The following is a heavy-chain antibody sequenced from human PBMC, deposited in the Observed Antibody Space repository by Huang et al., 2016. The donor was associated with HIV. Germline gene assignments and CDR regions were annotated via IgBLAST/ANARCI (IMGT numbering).Heavy chain of an antibody. CDR3: ARNMWIELWSRACYI. J-gene: IGHJ3*02. CDR1: GYAFTSHG. Sequence: QVQLVQSGAEVKKPGASVKVSCTASGYAFTSHGISWVRQAPGQGLEWMRWISTANGNTKYAQNLQGRVTVTTDTSTSTAYLELRSLRYDDTAVYYCARNMWIELWSRACYIWGQGTVVSVSS. D-gene: IGHD5-18*01. CDR2: ISTANGNT. V-gene: IGHV1-18*04.